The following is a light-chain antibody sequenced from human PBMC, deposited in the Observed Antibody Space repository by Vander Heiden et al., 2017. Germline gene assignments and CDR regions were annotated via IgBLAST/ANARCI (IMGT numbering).Light chain of an antibody. Sequence: SHVLTQPHSVSVAPGKTARITCGGNNIGSKSVHWYQQKPGQAPVLVVYDDSDRPSGIPERFSGSNSGNTATLTISRVEAGDEADYYCQVWDSSSDHRVVFGGGTKLTVL. J-gene: IGLJ2*01. CDR1: NIGSKS. CDR2: DDS. V-gene: IGLV3-21*03. CDR3: QVWDSSSDHRVV.